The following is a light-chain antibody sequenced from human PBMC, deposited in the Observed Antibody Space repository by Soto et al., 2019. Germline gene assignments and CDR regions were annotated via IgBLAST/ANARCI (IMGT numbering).Light chain of an antibody. CDR1: SSDIGAYDD. J-gene: IGLJ1*01. Sequence: QSALTQPASVSGSPGQSITISCTGTSSDIGAYDDVSWYQQLPGKAPKVMIYEVSNRPSGVSHRFSGSKSGNTASLTISVLQAEDEADYYCCSYTTSRTYVFGSGTKVTVL. V-gene: IGLV2-14*01. CDR2: EVS. CDR3: CSYTTSRTYV.